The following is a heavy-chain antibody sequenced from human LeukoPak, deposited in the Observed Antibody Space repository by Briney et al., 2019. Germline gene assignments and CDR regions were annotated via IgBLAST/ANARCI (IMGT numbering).Heavy chain of an antibody. V-gene: IGHV3-7*01. Sequence: GGSLRLSCEGSGFSFSSYWMTWVRQSPGKGPEWVANIKQDESEKYTVDSVKGRFTISRDNAKNSVFLQMNNLRAEDTAIYYCARRGYHDSSGYDYWGQGTLVTVSS. J-gene: IGHJ4*02. D-gene: IGHD3-22*01. CDR1: GFSFSSYW. CDR3: ARRGYHDSSGYDY. CDR2: IKQDESEK.